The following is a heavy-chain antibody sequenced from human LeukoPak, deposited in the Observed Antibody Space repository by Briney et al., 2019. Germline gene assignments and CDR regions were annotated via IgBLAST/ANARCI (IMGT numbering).Heavy chain of an antibody. Sequence: GGSLRLSXAASGFTFSSYWMSWVRQAPGKGVEWVASIKQDGSEKYYVDSVKGRFTISRDNAKNSLYLQMNSLRAEDTAVYYCARESVVAGTDDAFDIWGQGTMVTVSS. V-gene: IGHV3-7*01. CDR1: GFTFSSYW. CDR2: IKQDGSEK. CDR3: ARESVVAGTDDAFDI. J-gene: IGHJ3*02. D-gene: IGHD6-19*01.